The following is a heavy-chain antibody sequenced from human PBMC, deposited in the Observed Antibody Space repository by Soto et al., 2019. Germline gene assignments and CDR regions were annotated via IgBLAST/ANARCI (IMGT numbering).Heavy chain of an antibody. Sequence: ASVKVSCKASGGTFSSYTISWVRQAPGQGLEWMGRIIPILGIANYAQKFQGRVTITADKSTSTAYMELSSLRSEDTAVYYCARDPSYGSGSYKKTKGGYYYYYMDVWGKGTTVTVSS. CDR1: GGTFSSYT. D-gene: IGHD3-10*01. V-gene: IGHV1-69*04. CDR2: IIPILGIA. CDR3: ARDPSYGSGSYKKTKGGYYYYYMDV. J-gene: IGHJ6*03.